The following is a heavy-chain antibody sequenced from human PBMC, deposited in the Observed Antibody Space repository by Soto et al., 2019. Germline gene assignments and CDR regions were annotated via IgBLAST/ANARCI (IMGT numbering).Heavy chain of an antibody. D-gene: IGHD3-10*01. CDR2: INHSGST. V-gene: IGHV4-34*01. CDR3: ARRSRITMVRGVIVWFDP. CDR1: GGSFSGYY. J-gene: IGHJ5*02. Sequence: SETLSLTCAVYGGSFSGYYWSWIRQPPGKGLEWIGEINHSGSTNYNPSLKSRVTISVDTSKNQFSLKLSSVTAADTAVYYCARRSRITMVRGVIVWFDPWGQGTLVTVS.